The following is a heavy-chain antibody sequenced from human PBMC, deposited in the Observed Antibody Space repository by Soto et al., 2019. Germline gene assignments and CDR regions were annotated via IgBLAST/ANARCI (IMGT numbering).Heavy chain of an antibody. J-gene: IGHJ4*02. V-gene: IGHV4-4*02. Sequence: QVQLQESGPGLVRPSGTLSLTCAVSGDSINSNYCWTWVRQPPGKGLEWIAEIYYSGGTSYNPSLKRRVTISMDKSKIQFSLNLTSVTAADTAMYYCARDTGWGLGYWGQGTLVTVSS. CDR2: IYYSGGT. D-gene: IGHD6-19*01. CDR3: ARDTGWGLGY. CDR1: GDSINSNYC.